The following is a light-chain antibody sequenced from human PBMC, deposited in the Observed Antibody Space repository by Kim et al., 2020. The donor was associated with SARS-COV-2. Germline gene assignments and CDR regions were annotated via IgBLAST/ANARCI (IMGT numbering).Light chain of an antibody. CDR1: QNIGPY. J-gene: IGKJ2*01. CDR2: GAF. V-gene: IGKV1-39*01. CDR3: QQSYMVPYT. Sequence: SAALGDTVTITCRTSQNIGPYLNWYQQKPGKAPMLLIYGAFKLQSGAPARFSGSWSTTDFFLTIANLQSEDFATYFCQQSYMVPYTFGQGTKLEI.